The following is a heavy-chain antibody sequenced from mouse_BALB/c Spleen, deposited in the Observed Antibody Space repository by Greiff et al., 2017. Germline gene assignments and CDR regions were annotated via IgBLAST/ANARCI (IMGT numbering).Heavy chain of an antibody. CDR1: GFTFSDYY. V-gene: IGHV5-4*02. CDR3: ARDRGTTRAMDY. CDR2: ISDGGSYT. D-gene: IGHD2-14*01. Sequence: EVQGVESGGGLVKPGGSLKLSCAASGFTFSDYYMYWVRQTPEKRLEWVATISDGGSYTYYPDSVKGRFTISRDNAKNNLYLQMSSLKSEDTAMYYCARDRGTTRAMDYWGQGTSVTVSS. J-gene: IGHJ4*01.